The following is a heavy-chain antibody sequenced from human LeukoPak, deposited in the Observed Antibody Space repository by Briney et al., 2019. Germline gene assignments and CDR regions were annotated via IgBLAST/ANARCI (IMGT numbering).Heavy chain of an antibody. J-gene: IGHJ3*02. CDR3: ARGYGDAFDI. V-gene: IGHV1-8*03. D-gene: IGHD4-17*01. Sequence: ASVKVSCKASGYTFTSYDINWVRQATGQGLEWVGWTNPNSGNTGYAQKFQGRVTITRNTSISTAYMELSSLRSGDTAVYYCARGYGDAFDIWGQGTMVTVSS. CDR1: GYTFTSYD. CDR2: TNPNSGNT.